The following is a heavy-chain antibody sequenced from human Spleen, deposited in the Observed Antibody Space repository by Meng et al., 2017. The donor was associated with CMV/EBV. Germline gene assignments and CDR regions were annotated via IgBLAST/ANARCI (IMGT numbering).Heavy chain of an antibody. Sequence: GESLKISCATSGFVFSSYGMYWVRQAPGKGLEWVAFIRYHGNSEYYADSVQGRFINSRDNSKDILYLQMNSLRRDDTGVYYCARDETILSYHSYGMDVWGQGTTVTVSS. CDR2: IRYHGNSE. D-gene: IGHD4/OR15-4a*01. CDR3: ARDETILSYHSYGMDV. CDR1: GFVFSSYG. J-gene: IGHJ6*02. V-gene: IGHV3-30*02.